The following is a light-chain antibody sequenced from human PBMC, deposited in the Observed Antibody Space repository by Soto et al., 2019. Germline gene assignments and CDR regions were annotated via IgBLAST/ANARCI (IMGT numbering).Light chain of an antibody. J-gene: IGLJ1*01. CDR3: SSYTSSSTLLYV. V-gene: IGLV2-14*01. CDR2: DVS. Sequence: QSALTQPASVSGSPGQSTTISCTGTSSDVGGYNYVSWYQQHPGKAPKLMIYDVSNRPSGVSNRFSGSKSGNTASLTISGLQAEDEDDYYCSSYTSSSTLLYVFGTGTKLTVL. CDR1: SSDVGGYNY.